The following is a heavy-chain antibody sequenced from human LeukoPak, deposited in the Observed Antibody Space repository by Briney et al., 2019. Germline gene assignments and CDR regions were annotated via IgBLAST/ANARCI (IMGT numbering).Heavy chain of an antibody. CDR2: IYTTGSP. D-gene: IGHD3-10*01. CDR3: ARDRGITTARGVPSWFDP. Sequence: PAQTLSLTCTVSGGSINSDTYYWTWIRQPAGKGLEWTGRIYTTGSPNYNPSLKSRVTMSIDTSKNQFSLKLSSVSAADTAVYYCARDRGITTARGVPSWFDPWGQGTLVTVSS. CDR1: GGSINSDTYY. V-gene: IGHV4-61*02. J-gene: IGHJ5*02.